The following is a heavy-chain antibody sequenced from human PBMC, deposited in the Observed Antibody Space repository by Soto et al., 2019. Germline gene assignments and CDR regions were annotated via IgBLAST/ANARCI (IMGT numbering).Heavy chain of an antibody. CDR1: GLTFSSYE. Sequence: GGSLRLSCAVSGLTFSSYEMNWVRQAPEKRLEWVSYISPSGSTIYADSVKGRFTISRDNAKNSLYLQMNSLRAEDTATYYCARGGYCDTTTCYRLNAFDVWGQGXVVTVSS. D-gene: IGHD2-2*01. CDR2: ISPSGSTI. J-gene: IGHJ3*01. CDR3: ARGGYCDTTTCYRLNAFDV. V-gene: IGHV3-48*03.